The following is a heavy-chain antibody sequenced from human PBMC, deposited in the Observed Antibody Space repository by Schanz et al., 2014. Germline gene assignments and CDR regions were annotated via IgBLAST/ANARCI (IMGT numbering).Heavy chain of an antibody. Sequence: QVQLVQSGAEVKKPGASVKVSCKAFGYSFTSYYIHWVRQAPGQGLEWMATINPSGGSTSFAQKFQGRVTMTRDTSSSTAYMEVTSLRLDDTAIYYCARDWSPGSKNAFDIWGPGTMVTVSS. CDR2: INPSGGST. CDR3: ARDWSPGSKNAFDI. D-gene: IGHD3-10*01. CDR1: GYSFTSYY. J-gene: IGHJ3*02. V-gene: IGHV1-46*01.